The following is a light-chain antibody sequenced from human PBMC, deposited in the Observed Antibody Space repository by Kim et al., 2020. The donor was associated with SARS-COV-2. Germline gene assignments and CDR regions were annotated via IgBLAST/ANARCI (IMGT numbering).Light chain of an antibody. CDR2: KAS. CDR1: QSISSW. Sequence: DIQMTQSPYTLSASVGDRVTITCRASQSISSWLAWYQQNPGKAHKLLIYKASSLESGVPSRFSGSGSGTEFTLTISSLQPDDFATYYCQQYHSYPYTFGQGTKLEIK. V-gene: IGKV1-5*03. CDR3: QQYHSYPYT. J-gene: IGKJ2*01.